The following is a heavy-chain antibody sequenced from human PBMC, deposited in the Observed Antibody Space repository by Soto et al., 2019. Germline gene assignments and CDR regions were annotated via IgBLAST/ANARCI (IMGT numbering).Heavy chain of an antibody. CDR3: ARDLPSLEVRSYGMDV. CDR2: ITPVFGTP. CDR1: GGTFSSYR. Sequence: SVKVSCKVSGGTFSSYRFSWVRQAPGQGLEWMGGITPVFGTPDYAQKFQGRVTVTADRSTNTAYMELSRLTSEDTAVYYCARDLPSLEVRSYGMDVWGQGTTVTVSS. D-gene: IGHD3-10*01. V-gene: IGHV1-69*06. J-gene: IGHJ6*02.